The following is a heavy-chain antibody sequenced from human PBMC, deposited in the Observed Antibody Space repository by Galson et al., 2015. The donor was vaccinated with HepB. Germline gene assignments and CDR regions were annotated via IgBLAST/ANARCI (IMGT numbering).Heavy chain of an antibody. CDR1: GGSFSGYY. CDR3: ARGRLAVVVIANNWFDP. J-gene: IGHJ5*02. Sequence: SETLSLTCAVYGGSFSGYYWSWIRQPPGKGLEWIGEINHSGSTNYNPSLKSRVTISVDTSKNQFSLKLSSVTAADTAVYYCARGRLAVVVIANNWFDPWGQGTLVTVSS. D-gene: IGHD2-21*01. CDR2: INHSGST. V-gene: IGHV4-34*01.